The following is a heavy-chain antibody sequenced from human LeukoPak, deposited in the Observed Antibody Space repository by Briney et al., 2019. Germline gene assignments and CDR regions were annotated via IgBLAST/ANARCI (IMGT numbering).Heavy chain of an antibody. CDR3: TRGKPETVFDS. Sequence: PSETLSLTCSVSGGSFSGYCWSWIRQPPGKGLEWIGEINHSGSTNYNPSLKTRVTISLDRSKDQFSLKLTSVTAADTAVYYCTRGKPETVFDSWGRGTLVTVSS. CDR1: GGSFSGYC. J-gene: IGHJ4*01. V-gene: IGHV4-34*01. CDR2: INHSGST.